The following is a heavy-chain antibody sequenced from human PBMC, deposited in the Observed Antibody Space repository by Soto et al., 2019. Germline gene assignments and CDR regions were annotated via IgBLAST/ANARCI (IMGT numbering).Heavy chain of an antibody. CDR1: GFTFSGSW. D-gene: IGHD3-3*01. CDR3: AKGGGYYYWTVLDP. V-gene: IGHV3-7*01. J-gene: IGHJ5*02. CDR2: IKQDEGEK. Sequence: EMQLVESGGGLVRPGGSLRLSCAASGFTFSGSWMAWVRQAPGKGLEWVANIKQDEGEKYYADSVKGRFTISRDNAKNSLYLQMSGLRDEDTATCYCAKGGGYYYWTVLDPWGQGTLVTVSS.